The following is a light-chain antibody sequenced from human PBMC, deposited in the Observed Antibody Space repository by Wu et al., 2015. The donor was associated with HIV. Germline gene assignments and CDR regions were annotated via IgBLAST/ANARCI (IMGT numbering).Light chain of an antibody. J-gene: IGKJ5*01. CDR2: GAT. CDR1: ESVTMS. Sequence: EVVMTQSPATLSVSPGERVTLSCRASESVTMSVVWYQQKPGQAPRLLIYGATTRATGVPARFSGSASGTEFTLTISSLQSEDFALYFCQQYNDWPFTFGQGTRLDIK. V-gene: IGKV3-15*01. CDR3: QQYNDWPFT.